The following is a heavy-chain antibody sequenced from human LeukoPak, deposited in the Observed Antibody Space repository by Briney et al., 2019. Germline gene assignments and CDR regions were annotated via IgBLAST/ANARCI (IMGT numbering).Heavy chain of an antibody. J-gene: IGHJ4*02. Sequence: GASVKVSCKASRYTFTGYYMHWVRQAPGQGLEWMGWINPNSGGTNYAQKFQGRVTMTRDTSISTAYMELSRLRSDDTAVYYCARDRVLWGSGSFDYWGQGTLVTVSS. CDR1: RYTFTGYY. D-gene: IGHD3-10*01. CDR2: INPNSGGT. CDR3: ARDRVLWGSGSFDY. V-gene: IGHV1-2*02.